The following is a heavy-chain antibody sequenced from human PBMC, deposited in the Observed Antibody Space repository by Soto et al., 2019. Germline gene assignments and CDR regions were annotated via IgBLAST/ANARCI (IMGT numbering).Heavy chain of an antibody. V-gene: IGHV5-51*01. Sequence: PGESLKISCKGSGYRFTSCWIGWVRQMPGKGLEWMGLIYPGDSDTRYSPSFQGQVTISADKSISTAYLQWSSLKASDTAMYYCAGGGVRGVITRTRDYYGMDVWGQGTTVTVSS. CDR1: GYRFTSCW. D-gene: IGHD3-10*01. CDR2: IYPGDSDT. CDR3: AGGGVRGVITRTRDYYGMDV. J-gene: IGHJ6*02.